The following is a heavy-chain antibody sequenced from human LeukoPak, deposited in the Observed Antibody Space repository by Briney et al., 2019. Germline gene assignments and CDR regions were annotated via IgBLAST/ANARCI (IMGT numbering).Heavy chain of an antibody. Sequence: SVKVSCKASGGTFSSYAISWVRQAPGQGLEWMGGIIPIFGTANYAQKFQGRVTITADESTSTAYMELSSLRSEDTAVYYCASSWTAAEVSYYYGMDVWGQGTTVTASS. D-gene: IGHD6-13*01. J-gene: IGHJ6*02. CDR3: ASSWTAAEVSYYYGMDV. V-gene: IGHV1-69*01. CDR2: IIPIFGTA. CDR1: GGTFSSYA.